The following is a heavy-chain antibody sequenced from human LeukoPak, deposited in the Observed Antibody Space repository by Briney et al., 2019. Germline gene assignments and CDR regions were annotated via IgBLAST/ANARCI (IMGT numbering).Heavy chain of an antibody. Sequence: GGSLRLSCAASGFTFSSYAMSWVRQAPGKGPEWVSAISGSGGSTYYADSVKGRFTISRDNSKNTLYLQMNSLRAEDTAVYYCAKDQGYYGSGSAGEYYYYYYGMDVWGQGTTVTVSS. CDR2: ISGSGGST. CDR1: GFTFSSYA. CDR3: AKDQGYYGSGSAGEYYYYYYGMDV. D-gene: IGHD3-10*01. J-gene: IGHJ6*02. V-gene: IGHV3-23*01.